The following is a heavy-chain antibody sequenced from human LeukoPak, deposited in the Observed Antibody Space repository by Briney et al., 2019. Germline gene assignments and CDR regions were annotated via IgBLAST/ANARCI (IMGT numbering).Heavy chain of an antibody. Sequence: ASVKVSCKASGYIFTSYYMHWVRQAPGQGLEWMGIINPSGGSTTYAQKFQGRVTITADESTSTAYMELSSLRSEDTAVYYCARRHCSGGSCYSRVHDAFDIWGQGTMVTVSS. CDR3: ARRHCSGGSCYSRVHDAFDI. D-gene: IGHD2-15*01. CDR2: INPSGGST. V-gene: IGHV1-46*01. J-gene: IGHJ3*02. CDR1: GYIFTSYY.